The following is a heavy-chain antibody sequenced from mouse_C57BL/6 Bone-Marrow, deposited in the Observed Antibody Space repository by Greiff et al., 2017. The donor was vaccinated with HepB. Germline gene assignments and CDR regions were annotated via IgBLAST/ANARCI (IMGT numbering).Heavy chain of an antibody. J-gene: IGHJ3*01. CDR1: GYTFTSYW. CDR2: IYPGSGST. Sequence: QVQLQQSGAELVKPGASVKMSCKASGYTFTSYWITWVKQRPGQGLEWIGDIYPGSGSTNYNEKFKSKATLTVDTSSSTAYMQLSSLTSEDSAVYYCARRGAVVAPFAYWGQGTLVTVSA. V-gene: IGHV1-55*01. D-gene: IGHD1-1*01. CDR3: ARRGAVVAPFAY.